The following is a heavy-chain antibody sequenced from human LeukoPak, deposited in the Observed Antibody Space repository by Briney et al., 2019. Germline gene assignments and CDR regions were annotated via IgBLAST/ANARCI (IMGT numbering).Heavy chain of an antibody. CDR3: ARGQSRHDYDILTGYYFSY. D-gene: IGHD3-9*01. V-gene: IGHV1-69*04. CDR2: IIPILGIA. CDR1: GGTFISYA. J-gene: IGHJ4*02. Sequence: ASVKVSCKASGGTFISYAISWVRQAPGQGLEWMGRIIPILGIANYAQKFQGRVTITADKSTSTAYMELSSLRSEDTAVYYCARGQSRHDYDILTGYYFSYWGQGTLVTVSS.